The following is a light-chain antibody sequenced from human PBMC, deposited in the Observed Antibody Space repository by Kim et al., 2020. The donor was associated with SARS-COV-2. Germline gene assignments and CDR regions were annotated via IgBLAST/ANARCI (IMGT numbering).Light chain of an antibody. V-gene: IGLV3-1*01. J-gene: IGLJ2*01. Sequence: SYELTQPPSVSVSPGQTASITCSGDKLGDKYACWYQQKPGQSPVLVIYQDSKRPSGIPERFSGSNSGNTATLTISGTQAMDEADYYCKAWDSSTVVFGGGTQRTVL. CDR1: KLGDKY. CDR3: KAWDSSTVV. CDR2: QDS.